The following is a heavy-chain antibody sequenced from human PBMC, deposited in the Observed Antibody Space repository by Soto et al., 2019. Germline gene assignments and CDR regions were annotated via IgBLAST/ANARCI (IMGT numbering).Heavy chain of an antibody. V-gene: IGHV1-69*01. J-gene: IGHJ2*01. D-gene: IGHD5-12*01. CDR2: FTPTFGTA. CDR3: ARGVVSGFEFWYFDL. Sequence: QVQLVQSGAEVKKPGSSVKVSCKASGGTFRNHGISWLRQAPGQGLEWIGGFTPTFGTANYAPKFQGRVSITADDSTTTASVALSNLRPEDTAVYFCARGVVSGFEFWYFDLWGRGTLITASS. CDR1: GGTFRNHG.